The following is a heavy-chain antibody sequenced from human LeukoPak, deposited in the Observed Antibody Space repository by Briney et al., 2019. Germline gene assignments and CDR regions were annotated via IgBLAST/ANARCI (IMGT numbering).Heavy chain of an antibody. Sequence: SETLSLTCTVSGGSISYYYWSWIRQPPGKGLEWIGYIYYSGSTNYNPSLKSRVAISIDTSKNQVSLKLSSVTAADTAVYYCARGTVSMYYMDVWGKGTTVTISS. J-gene: IGHJ6*03. CDR3: ARGTVSMYYMDV. D-gene: IGHD5/OR15-5a*01. CDR1: GGSISYYY. CDR2: IYYSGST. V-gene: IGHV4-59*01.